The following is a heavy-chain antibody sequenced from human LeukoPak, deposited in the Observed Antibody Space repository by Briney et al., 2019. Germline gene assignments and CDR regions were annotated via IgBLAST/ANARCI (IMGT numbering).Heavy chain of an antibody. Sequence: GASVKVSCKASGGTFSSYAISWVRQAPGRGLEWMGGIIPIFGTANYAQKFQGRVTITADKSTSTAYMELSSLRSEDTAVYYCARSEQLWLRTYFDYWGQGTLVTVSS. V-gene: IGHV1-69*06. J-gene: IGHJ4*02. CDR1: GGTFSSYA. D-gene: IGHD5-18*01. CDR2: IIPIFGTA. CDR3: ARSEQLWLRTYFDY.